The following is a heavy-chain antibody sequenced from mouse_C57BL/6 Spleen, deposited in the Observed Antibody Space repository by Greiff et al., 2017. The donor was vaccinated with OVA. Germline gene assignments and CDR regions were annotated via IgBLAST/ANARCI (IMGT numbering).Heavy chain of an antibody. CDR2: IDPSDSYT. CDR3: ARHYGSSYYYAMDY. Sequence: QVQLQQPGAELVMPGASVKLSCKASGYTFTSYWMHWVKQRPGQGLEWIGEIDPSDSYTNYNQKFKGKSTLTVDKSSSTAYMQLSSLTSEDSAVYYCARHYGSSYYYAMDYWGQGTSVTVSS. V-gene: IGHV1-69*01. D-gene: IGHD1-1*01. J-gene: IGHJ4*01. CDR1: GYTFTSYW.